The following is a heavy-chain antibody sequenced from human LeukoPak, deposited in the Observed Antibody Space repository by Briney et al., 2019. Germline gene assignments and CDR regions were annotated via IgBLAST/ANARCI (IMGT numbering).Heavy chain of an antibody. Sequence: GGSLRLSCAASGFTFSNAWMSWVRQAPGKGLEWVAFIRYDGSNKYYADSVKGRFTISRDNSKNTLYLQMNSLRAEDTAVYYCASRGCSGGSCQDYWGQGTLVTVSS. J-gene: IGHJ4*02. CDR3: ASRGCSGGSCQDY. V-gene: IGHV3-30*02. CDR1: GFTFSNAW. CDR2: IRYDGSNK. D-gene: IGHD2-15*01.